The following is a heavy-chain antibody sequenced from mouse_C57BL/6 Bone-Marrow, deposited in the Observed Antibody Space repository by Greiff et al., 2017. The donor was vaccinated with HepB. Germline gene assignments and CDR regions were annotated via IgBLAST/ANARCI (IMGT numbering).Heavy chain of an antibody. CDR1: GFTFSSYA. Sequence: DVQLQESGGGLVKPGGSLKLSCAASGFTFSSYAMSWVRQTPEKRLEWVATISDGGSYTYYPDNVKGRFTISRDNAKNNLYLQMSHLKSEDTAMYYCAREPYFDYWGQGTTLTVSS. V-gene: IGHV5-4*01. J-gene: IGHJ2*01. CDR2: ISDGGSYT. CDR3: AREPYFDY.